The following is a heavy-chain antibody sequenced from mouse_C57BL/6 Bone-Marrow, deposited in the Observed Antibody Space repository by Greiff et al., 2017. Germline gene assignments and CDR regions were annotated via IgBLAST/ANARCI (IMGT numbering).Heavy chain of an antibody. CDR1: GYTFTSYW. CDR3: ARRWLLRGVGY. V-gene: IGHV1-69*01. CDR2: IDPSDSYT. Sequence: QVQLQQPGAELVMPGASVKLSCKASGYTFTSYWMHWVKQRPGQGLEWIGEIDPSDSYTNYNQKFKGKSTLTVDKSSSTAYMQLSSLTSEDSAVYYCARRWLLRGVGYWGQGTTLTVSS. D-gene: IGHD2-3*01. J-gene: IGHJ2*01.